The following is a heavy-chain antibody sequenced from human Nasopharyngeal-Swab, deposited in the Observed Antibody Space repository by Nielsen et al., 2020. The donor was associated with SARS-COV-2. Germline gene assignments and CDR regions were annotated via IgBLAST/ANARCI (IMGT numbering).Heavy chain of an antibody. V-gene: IGHV3-30*18. CDR2: ISDDGSID. Sequence: GESLKISCVGSGFTFSSYGMHWVRQAPGKGLEWVAVISDDGSIDYFADSVKGRFTIARENSKNTVYLQMNRLRAEDTAVYYCAKGRRDAYYLRDWGQGALVTVSS. J-gene: IGHJ4*02. CDR1: GFTFSSYG. D-gene: IGHD5-24*01. CDR3: AKGRRDAYYLRD.